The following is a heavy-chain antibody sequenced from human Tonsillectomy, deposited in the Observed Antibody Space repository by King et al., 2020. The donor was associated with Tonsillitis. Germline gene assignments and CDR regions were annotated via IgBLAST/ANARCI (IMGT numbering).Heavy chain of an antibody. CDR1: GFSLSTNGVG. Sequence: QITLKESGPTLVKPTQTLTLTCTFSGFSLSTNGVGVGWLRQPPGKALEWLALLYWDDDKRYSPSLKSRLTITKDTSKNQVVLTMTNMDPVDTATYYCAHVRTIFGVVIISYYMDVWGKGTTVTVSS. V-gene: IGHV2-5*02. CDR3: AHVRTIFGVVIISYYMDV. J-gene: IGHJ6*03. CDR2: LYWDDDK. D-gene: IGHD3-3*01.